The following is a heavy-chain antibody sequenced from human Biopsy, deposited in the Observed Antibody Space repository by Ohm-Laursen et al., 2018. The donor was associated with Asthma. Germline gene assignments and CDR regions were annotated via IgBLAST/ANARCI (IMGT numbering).Heavy chain of an antibody. V-gene: IGHV3-30*01. D-gene: IGHD5-18*01. CDR1: GFSFSNFA. CDR3: VRDDTDDAFDI. Sequence: SLRLSCSASGFSFSNFAIHWVRQAPGKGLEWVGVISKDASTQDYADSVKGRFTMARDNSKNTLDLQMNSLREEDTAVYYCVRDDTDDAFDIWGQGAVVSVSS. CDR2: ISKDASTQ. J-gene: IGHJ3*02.